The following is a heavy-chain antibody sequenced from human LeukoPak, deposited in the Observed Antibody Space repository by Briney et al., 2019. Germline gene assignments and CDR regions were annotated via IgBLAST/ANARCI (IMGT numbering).Heavy chain of an antibody. CDR1: GYTFTGYY. J-gene: IGHJ5*02. Sequence: GASVKVSCKASGYTFTGYYMHWVRQAPGQGLEWMGWINPNSGGTNYAQKFQGRVTMTRDTSISTAYMELSRLRSEDTAVYYCASSTVMVRGVIPNWFDPWGQGTLVTVSS. V-gene: IGHV1-2*02. CDR3: ASSTVMVRGVIPNWFDP. CDR2: INPNSGGT. D-gene: IGHD3-10*01.